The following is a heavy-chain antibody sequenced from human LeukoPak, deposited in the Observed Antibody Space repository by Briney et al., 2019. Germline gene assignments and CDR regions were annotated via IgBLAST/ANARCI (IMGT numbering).Heavy chain of an antibody. J-gene: IGHJ4*02. D-gene: IGHD5/OR15-5a*01. Sequence: SETLSLTCTVSGYSISSGYYWGWIRQPPGKGLEWIGSIYHSGSTYYNPSLKSRVTISVDTSKNQFSLKLSSVTAADTAVYYCARVGLHYFDYWGQGTLVTVSS. CDR3: ARVGLHYFDY. CDR2: IYHSGST. V-gene: IGHV4-38-2*02. CDR1: GYSISSGYY.